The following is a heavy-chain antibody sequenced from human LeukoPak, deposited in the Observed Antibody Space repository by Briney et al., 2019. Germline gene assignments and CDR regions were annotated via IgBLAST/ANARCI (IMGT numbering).Heavy chain of an antibody. V-gene: IGHV1-46*01. CDR1: GCTFTSYY. CDR3: ARIGGSDSSGYYSPFDY. Sequence: ASVKVSCKASGCTFTSYYMHWVRQAPGQGLEWMGIINPSGGSTSYAQKFQGRVTMTRDTSTSTVYMELSSLRSEDTAVYYCARIGGSDSSGYYSPFDYWGQGTLVTVSS. CDR2: INPSGGST. D-gene: IGHD3-22*01. J-gene: IGHJ4*02.